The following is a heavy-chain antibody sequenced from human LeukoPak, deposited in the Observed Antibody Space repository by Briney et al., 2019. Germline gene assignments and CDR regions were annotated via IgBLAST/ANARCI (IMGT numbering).Heavy chain of an antibody. J-gene: IGHJ6*04. CDR3: ARDLAVTDPSYYYYGMDV. Sequence: ASVKVSCKASGGTFSIYAISWVRQAPGQGLEWMGGIIPIFGTANYAQKFQGRVTITADESTSTAYMELSSLRSEDTAVYYCARDLAVTDPSYYYYGMDVWGKGTTVTISS. CDR2: IIPIFGTA. V-gene: IGHV1-69*13. CDR1: GGTFSIYA. D-gene: IGHD2-21*02.